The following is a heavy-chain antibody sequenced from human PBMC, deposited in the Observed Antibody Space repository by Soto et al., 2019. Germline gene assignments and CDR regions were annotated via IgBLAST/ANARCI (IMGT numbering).Heavy chain of an antibody. CDR2: IGVAGDT. CDR3: ASGGWGSSWYEGGSRIDY. Sequence: EVQLVESGGGLVQPGGSLRLPCAASGFTFSSYDMHWVRQVAGKGLEWVSAIGVAGDTYYPDSVKGRFTTSRENAKNSLYLQMNSLRAEDTAVYYCASGGWGSSWYEGGSRIDYWGQGTLVTVSS. CDR1: GFTFSSYD. D-gene: IGHD6-13*01. J-gene: IGHJ4*02. V-gene: IGHV3-13*01.